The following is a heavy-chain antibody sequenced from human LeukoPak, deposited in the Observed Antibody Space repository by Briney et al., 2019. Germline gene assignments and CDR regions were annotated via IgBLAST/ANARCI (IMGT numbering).Heavy chain of an antibody. Sequence: ASETLSLTCTVSGGSISSSSYYWGWIRQPPGKGLEWIGYIYYSDSTYYNPSLKSRVTISIDTSKNQFSLKLNSVTAADTAVYYCATYYYDSSGYYGWFDPWGQGTLVTVSS. CDR3: ATYYYDSSGYYGWFDP. D-gene: IGHD3-22*01. V-gene: IGHV4-39*07. J-gene: IGHJ5*02. CDR2: IYYSDST. CDR1: GGSISSSSYY.